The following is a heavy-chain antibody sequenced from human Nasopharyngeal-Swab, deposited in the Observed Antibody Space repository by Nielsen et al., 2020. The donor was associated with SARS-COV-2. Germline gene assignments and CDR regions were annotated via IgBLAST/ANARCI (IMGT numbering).Heavy chain of an antibody. CDR3: ARVWGATCLN. CDR2: IYYSGST. J-gene: IGHJ4*02. V-gene: IGHV4-59*01. D-gene: IGHD1-26*01. Sequence: RRAPGKGLEWIGYIYYSGSTNYNPSLKSRVTISVDTSKNQFSLKLSSVTAADTAVYYCARVWGATCLNWGQGTLVTVSS.